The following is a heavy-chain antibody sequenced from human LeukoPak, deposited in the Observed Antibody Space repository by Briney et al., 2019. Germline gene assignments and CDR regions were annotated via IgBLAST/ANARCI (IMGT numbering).Heavy chain of an antibody. CDR2: IYYSGST. D-gene: IGHD3-3*01. V-gene: IGHV4-59*01. J-gene: IGHJ4*02. CDR3: ARELTIFGVGYFDY. Sequence: SETLSLTCTVSGGSISSYYWSWIRQPPGKGLEWIGYIYYSGSTNYNPSLKSRVTISVDTSKNQFSLKLSSVTAADTAVYYCARELTIFGVGYFDYWGQGTLVTVSS. CDR1: GGSISSYY.